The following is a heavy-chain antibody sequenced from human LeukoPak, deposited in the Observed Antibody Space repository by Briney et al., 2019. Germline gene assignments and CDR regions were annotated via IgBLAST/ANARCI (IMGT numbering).Heavy chain of an antibody. V-gene: IGHV3-23*01. CDR2: ISSSGGYT. CDR3: AKDLREYSSSPRNAFDI. J-gene: IGHJ3*02. D-gene: IGHD6-6*01. CDR1: GFTLSNYG. Sequence: GGSLRLSCAASGFTLSNYGMSWVRQAPGKGLEWVSTISSSGGYTYYADSVKGRFTISRDNSKNTLYLQMNSLRAEGTAVYYCAKDLREYSSSPRNAFDIWGQGTMVTVSS.